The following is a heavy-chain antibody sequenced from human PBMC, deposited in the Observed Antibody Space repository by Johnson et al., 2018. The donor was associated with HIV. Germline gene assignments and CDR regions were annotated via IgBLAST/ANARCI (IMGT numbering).Heavy chain of an antibody. D-gene: IGHD3-10*01. CDR3: AKSTQANILRESGPYGAFDI. CDR2: ISYNGSNK. J-gene: IGHJ3*02. Sequence: FSSYGMHWVRQAPGKGLEWVAVISYNGSNKYYADSVKGRFTISRDNAKNTLNVQMNSLRAEDTAVYYGAKSTQANILRESGPYGAFDIWGQGTMVTVSS. V-gene: IGHV3-30*18. CDR1: FSSYG.